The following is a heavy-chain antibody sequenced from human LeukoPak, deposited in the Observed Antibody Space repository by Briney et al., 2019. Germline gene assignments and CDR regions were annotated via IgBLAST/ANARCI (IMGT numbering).Heavy chain of an antibody. CDR2: IIPIFGTA. V-gene: IGHV1-69*13. CDR3: ARRGYSSSTNWFDP. D-gene: IGHD6-6*01. CDR1: GGTFSSYA. Sequence: GASVKVSCKASGGTFSSYAISWVRQAPGQGLEWVGGIIPIFGTANYAQKFQGRVTITADESTSTAYMELSSLRSEDTAVYYCARRGYSSSTNWFDPWGQGTLVTVSS. J-gene: IGHJ5*02.